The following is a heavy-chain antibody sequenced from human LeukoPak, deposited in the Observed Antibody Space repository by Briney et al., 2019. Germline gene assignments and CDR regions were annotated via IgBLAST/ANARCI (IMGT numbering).Heavy chain of an antibody. J-gene: IGHJ6*02. V-gene: IGHV3-13*01. CDR1: GFSFSDYD. CDR3: AREWRGIASHYHGMDV. CDR2: LGTNGDA. D-gene: IGHD6-6*01. Sequence: RGSLRLSCVASGFSFSDYDMYWVRQAAGRGLEWVSALGTNGDAYYLGSVRGRFTISRENVKSSLYLQMNSLGVEDTAVYYCAREWRGIASHYHGMDVWGQGTTVTVSS.